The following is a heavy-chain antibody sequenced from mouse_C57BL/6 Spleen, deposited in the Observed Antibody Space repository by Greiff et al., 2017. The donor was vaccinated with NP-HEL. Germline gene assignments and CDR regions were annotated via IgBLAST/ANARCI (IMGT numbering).Heavy chain of an antibody. V-gene: IGHV5-4*01. CDR3: ARDDYYGSSYPFDY. J-gene: IGHJ2*01. D-gene: IGHD1-1*01. CDR2: ISDGGSYT. CDR1: GFTFSSYA. Sequence: EVQGVESGGGLVKPGGSLKLSCAASGFTFSSYAMSWVRQTPEKRLEWVATISDGGSYTYYPDNVKGRFTISRDNAKNNLYLQMSHLKSEDTAMYYCARDDYYGSSYPFDYWGQGTTLTVSS.